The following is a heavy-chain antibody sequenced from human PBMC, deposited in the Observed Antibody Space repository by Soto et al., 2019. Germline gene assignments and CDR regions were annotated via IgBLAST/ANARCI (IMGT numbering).Heavy chain of an antibody. CDR1: GGSFDTYY. CDR3: ARGGSSDWQVALDM. CDR2: SNHRGSN. V-gene: IGHV4-34*01. J-gene: IGHJ3*02. Sequence: PSETLSLTCVVSGGSFDTYYWNWIRQSPGKGLEWIGESNHRGSNNYSPSLKSRVTISLDTSKNQFSLKLTSVTAAGTAVYYCARGGSSDWQVALDMWGQGTMVTVSS. D-gene: IGHD6-19*01.